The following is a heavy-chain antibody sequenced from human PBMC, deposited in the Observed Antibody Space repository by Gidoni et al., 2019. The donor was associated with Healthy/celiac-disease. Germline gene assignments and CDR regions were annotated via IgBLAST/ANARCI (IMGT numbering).Heavy chain of an antibody. CDR1: GFTFSSYS. CDR2: ISSSSSYI. Sequence: EVQLVESGGGLVKPGGSLRLSCAASGFTFSSYSMTWVRQAPGKGLEWVSSISSSSSYIYYADSVKGRFTISRDNAKNSLYLQMNSLRAEDTAVYYCARSAILYYYDSSGYYSNAFDIWGQGTMVTVSS. V-gene: IGHV3-21*01. CDR3: ARSAILYYYDSSGYYSNAFDI. J-gene: IGHJ3*02. D-gene: IGHD3-22*01.